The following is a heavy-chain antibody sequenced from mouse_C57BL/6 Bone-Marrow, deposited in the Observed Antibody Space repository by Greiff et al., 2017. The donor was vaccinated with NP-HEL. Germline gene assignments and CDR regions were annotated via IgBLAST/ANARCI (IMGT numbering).Heavy chain of an antibody. CDR2: IDPENGDT. CDR3: TLWLRSLADFYV. CDR1: GFNIKDDY. J-gene: IGHJ1*03. Sequence: VQLQQSGAELVRPGASVKLSCTASGFNIKDDYMHWVKQRPEQGLEWIGWIDPENGDTEYASKFQGKATITADKSSNTAYLQLSSLTSYDTAVYYCTLWLRSLADFYVWGTGTTVTVSS. V-gene: IGHV14-4*01. D-gene: IGHD2-2*01.